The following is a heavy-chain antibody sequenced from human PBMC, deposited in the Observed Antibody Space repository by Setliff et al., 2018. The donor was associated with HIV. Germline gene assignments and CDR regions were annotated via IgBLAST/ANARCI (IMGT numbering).Heavy chain of an antibody. D-gene: IGHD6-13*01. Sequence: ASVKVSCKASGYTFTGYYLHWVRQAPGQGLEWMGWIIPSSGGTNYAQKFQGWVTMTRDTSISTTYMELSRLRSDDTAVYYCARGGIAAAGTLNYYYYGLDVWGQGTTVTSP. CDR3: ARGGIAAAGTLNYYYYGLDV. CDR1: GYTFTGYY. J-gene: IGHJ6*02. V-gene: IGHV1-2*04. CDR2: IIPSSGGT.